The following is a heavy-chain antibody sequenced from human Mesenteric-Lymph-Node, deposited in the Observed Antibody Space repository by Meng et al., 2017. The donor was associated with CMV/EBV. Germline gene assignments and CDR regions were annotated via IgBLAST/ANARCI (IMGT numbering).Heavy chain of an antibody. Sequence: SETLSLTCTVSGGSISSGDYYWSWIRQPPGKGLEWIGYIYYSGSTYYNPSLKSRATISLDTSNNHFSLKLSSVTAADTAVYYCAREEQGNWFDPWGQGTLVTVSS. J-gene: IGHJ5*02. V-gene: IGHV4-30-4*08. CDR1: GGSISSGDYY. CDR3: AREEQGNWFDP. D-gene: IGHD1/OR15-1a*01. CDR2: IYYSGST.